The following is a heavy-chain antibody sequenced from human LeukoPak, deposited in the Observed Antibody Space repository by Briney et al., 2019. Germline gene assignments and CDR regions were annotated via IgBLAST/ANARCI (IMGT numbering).Heavy chain of an antibody. CDR1: GFTFSSYA. CDR2: ISYDGSNK. J-gene: IGHJ5*02. Sequence: GRSLRLSCAASGFTFSSYAMHWVRQAPGEGLEWVAVISYDGSNKYYADSVKGRFTISRDNSKNTLYLQMNSLRAEDTAVYYCARGIRITIFGVVIGTNWFDPWGQGTLVTVSS. V-gene: IGHV3-30*04. D-gene: IGHD3-3*01. CDR3: ARGIRITIFGVVIGTNWFDP.